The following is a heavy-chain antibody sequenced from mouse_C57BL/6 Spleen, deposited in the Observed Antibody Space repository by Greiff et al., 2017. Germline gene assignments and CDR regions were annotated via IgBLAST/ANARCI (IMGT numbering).Heavy chain of an antibody. V-gene: IGHV1-74*01. Sequence: QVQLQQPGAELVKPGASVKVSCKASGYTFTSYWMHWVKQRPGQGLEWIGRIHPYDSDTYYNQKFKGKATLTVDKSSSTAYMQLSSLRSEDTAVYYCYGGGYWYFDVWGTGTTVTVSS. CDR3: YGGGYWYFDV. CDR2: IHPYDSDT. CDR1: GYTFTSYW. D-gene: IGHD1-1*01. J-gene: IGHJ1*03.